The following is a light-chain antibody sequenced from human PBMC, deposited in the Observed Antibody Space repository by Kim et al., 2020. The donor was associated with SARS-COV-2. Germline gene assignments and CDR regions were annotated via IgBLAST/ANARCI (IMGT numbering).Light chain of an antibody. CDR2: KAS. CDR3: QQYNSYSRLT. Sequence: DIQMTQSPSTLSASVGDRVTITCRASHSISSWLAWYQQKPGKAPKLLIYKASSLESGVPSRFSGSGSGTEFTLTISSLQPDDFATYYCQQYNSYSRLTFGGGTKVDIK. V-gene: IGKV1-5*03. CDR1: HSISSW. J-gene: IGKJ4*01.